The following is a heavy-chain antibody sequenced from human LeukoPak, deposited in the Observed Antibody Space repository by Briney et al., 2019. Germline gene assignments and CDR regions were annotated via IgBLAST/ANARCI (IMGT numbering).Heavy chain of an antibody. V-gene: IGHV3-30*02. Sequence: GGSLRLSCAASGFTFSRYGMHWVRQAPGKGLEWVVFIRYDGSNKYYADSVKGRFTISRDNSKNTLYLQMNSLRAEDTAVYYCAKVRLSSSWYVFDYWGQGTLVTVSS. J-gene: IGHJ4*02. CDR2: IRYDGSNK. CDR1: GFTFSRYG. D-gene: IGHD6-13*01. CDR3: AKVRLSSSWYVFDY.